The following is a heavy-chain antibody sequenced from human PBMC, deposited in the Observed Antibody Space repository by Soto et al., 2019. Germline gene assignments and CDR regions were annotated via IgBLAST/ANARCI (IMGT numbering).Heavy chain of an antibody. J-gene: IGHJ4*02. D-gene: IGHD3-10*01. CDR1: GFSLSTSGVG. V-gene: IGHV2-5*02. CDR2: IYWDDDK. CDR3: AHSLRITMVRGVRTFDY. Sequence: QITLKESGPTLVKPTQTLTLTCTFSGFSLSTSGVGVGWIRQPPGKALEWLALIYWDDDKRYSPSLKSRLTSTKDTFNNQLVLTMTNMDPVDTATYYWAHSLRITMVRGVRTFDYWGQGTLVTVSS.